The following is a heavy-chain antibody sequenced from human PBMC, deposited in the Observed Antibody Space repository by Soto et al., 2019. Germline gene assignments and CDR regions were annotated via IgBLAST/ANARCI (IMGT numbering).Heavy chain of an antibody. CDR3: ARGSITGTTGWFDP. V-gene: IGHV4-34*01. J-gene: IGHJ5*02. D-gene: IGHD1-7*01. CDR1: GGSFSGYY. CDR2: INHSGST. Sequence: PSATLSLTCAVYGGSFSGYYCSWIRQPPGKGLEWIGEINHSGSTNYNPSLKSRVTISVDTSKNQFSLKLSSVTDADTAVYYCARGSITGTTGWFDPWGQGTLVTVSS.